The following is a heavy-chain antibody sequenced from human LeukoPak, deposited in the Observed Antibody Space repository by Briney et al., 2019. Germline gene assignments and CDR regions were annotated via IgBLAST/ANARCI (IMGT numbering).Heavy chain of an antibody. D-gene: IGHD3-3*01. Sequence: GGSLRLSCAASGVTLSSYAMSWARQAPGKGLVWVSHIKYDGSATNYADSVKGRFTISRDNAKNTLYLQMNSLRAEDTAVYYCVSGSLQSGYNFDYWGQGALVTVSS. V-gene: IGHV3-74*01. CDR2: IKYDGSAT. CDR1: GVTLSSYA. J-gene: IGHJ4*02. CDR3: VSGSLQSGYNFDY.